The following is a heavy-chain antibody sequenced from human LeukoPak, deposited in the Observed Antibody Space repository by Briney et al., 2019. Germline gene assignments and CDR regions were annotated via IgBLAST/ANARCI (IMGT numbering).Heavy chain of an antibody. V-gene: IGHV1-69*05. D-gene: IGHD3-22*01. CDR1: GGTFSSYA. Sequence: GSSVKVSCKASGGTFSSYAISWVRQAHGQGIEWMGGIITIFGKANYAQKLQGRVTISTDESTRTAYMELSSLRSEDTAVYYCARVSAEVSHYYDSSVYYRIWGQGTLVTVSS. CDR2: IITIFGKA. CDR3: ARVSAEVSHYYDSSVYYRI. J-gene: IGHJ4*02.